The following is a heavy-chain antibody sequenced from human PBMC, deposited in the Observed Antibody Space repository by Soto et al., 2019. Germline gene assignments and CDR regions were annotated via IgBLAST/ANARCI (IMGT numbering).Heavy chain of an antibody. Sequence: GSLRLSCAASGFTFSSYEMNWVRQAPGKGLEWVSYISSSGSTIYYADSVKGRFTISRDNAKNSLYLQMNSLRAEDTAVYYCARGAAYTASHYYYYGMDVWGQGTTVTVSS. V-gene: IGHV3-48*03. J-gene: IGHJ6*02. CDR2: ISSSGSTI. D-gene: IGHD5-18*01. CDR3: ARGAAYTASHYYYYGMDV. CDR1: GFTFSSYE.